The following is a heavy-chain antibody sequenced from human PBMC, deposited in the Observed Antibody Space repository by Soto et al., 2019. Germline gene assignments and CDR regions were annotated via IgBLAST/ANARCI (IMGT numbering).Heavy chain of an antibody. Sequence: QVQLQESGPGLVKPSETLSLTCAVSGGSITNSNWWTWVRQPPAKGLEWIGEIYHGGTTNYNPSLKSRVTISVDKSKNQFSLKVNSVTAADTAVYYCARAPVIFGGKSPDIWGQGTMVTVSS. V-gene: IGHV4-4*02. CDR1: GGSITNSNW. CDR2: IYHGGTT. J-gene: IGHJ3*02. CDR3: ARAPVIFGGKSPDI. D-gene: IGHD2-15*01.